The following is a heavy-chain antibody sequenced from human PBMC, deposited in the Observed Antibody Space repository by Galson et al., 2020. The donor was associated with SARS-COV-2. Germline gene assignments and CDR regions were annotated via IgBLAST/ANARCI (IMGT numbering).Heavy chain of an antibody. V-gene: IGHV1-24*01. D-gene: IGHD3-16*02. CDR1: GYTLTELS. CDR3: ATHFMITFGGVIPMGAFDI. CDR2: FDPADGET. Sequence: ASVKVSCKVSGYTLTELSMHWVRQAPGKGLEWMGGFDPADGETIYAQKFQGRVTMTEDTSTDTAYMELSSLRSEDTAVYYCATHFMITFGGVIPMGAFDIWGQGTMVTVSS. J-gene: IGHJ3*02.